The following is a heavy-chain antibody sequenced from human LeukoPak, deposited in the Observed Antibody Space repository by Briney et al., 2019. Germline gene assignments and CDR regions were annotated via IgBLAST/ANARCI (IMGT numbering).Heavy chain of an antibody. CDR3: ARVSFHYHSGNYGWYFDS. CDR1: GGSISGQY. Sequence: SETLSLTCTVSGGSISGQYWSLIRQPPGKGLEWIGYIYYTGITKYNPSLKSRVTISVDTSKNQFSLRLTSVTAADTAVYYCARVSFHYHSGNYGWYFDSWGQGALVTVSS. J-gene: IGHJ4*02. CDR2: IYYTGIT. D-gene: IGHD3-10*01. V-gene: IGHV4-59*11.